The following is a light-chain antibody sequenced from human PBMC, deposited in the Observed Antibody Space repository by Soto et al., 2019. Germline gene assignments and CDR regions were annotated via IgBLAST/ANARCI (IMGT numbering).Light chain of an antibody. CDR3: LQESNYPLP. CDR2: SAS. Sequence: IQMTQSPSSLSASVGDRATITCRASQNVSNKVGWYQQKAGQPPKLLIYSASTLPSGIPARFSGSGSGTDFTLTISGLQSEDFATYYCLQESNYPLPFGGGTKVDIK. CDR1: QNVSNK. V-gene: IGKV1-6*01. J-gene: IGKJ4*01.